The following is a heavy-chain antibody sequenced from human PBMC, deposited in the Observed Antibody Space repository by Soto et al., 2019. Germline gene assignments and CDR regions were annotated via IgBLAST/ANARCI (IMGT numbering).Heavy chain of an antibody. V-gene: IGHV3-23*01. J-gene: IGHJ5*02. CDR1: GFIFENFG. D-gene: IGHD1-26*01. Sequence: PGGSLRLSCAASGFIFENFGMSWVRQAPGKGLEWISSISGSGFKKYYADSVKGRFTISRDNSKSTVYLELNNLSAEDTAVYHCAKNQGVELVPLATVDWFDPWGQGSVVTVPQ. CDR2: ISGSGFKK. CDR3: AKNQGVELVPLATVDWFDP.